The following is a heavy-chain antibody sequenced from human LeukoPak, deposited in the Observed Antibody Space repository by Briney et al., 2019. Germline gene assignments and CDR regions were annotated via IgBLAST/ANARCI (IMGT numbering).Heavy chain of an antibody. D-gene: IGHD3-22*01. CDR1: GYTFTSYY. V-gene: IGHV1-46*01. J-gene: IGHJ4*02. CDR3: ARDPRSMGPMIVAVPPSFDY. Sequence: ASVKVSCKASGYTFTSYYMHWVRQAPGQGLEWMGIINPSGGSTSYAQKFQGRVTMTRDTSTSTVYMELSSLRSEDTAVYYCARDPRSMGPMIVAVPPSFDYWGQGTLVTVSS. CDR2: INPSGGST.